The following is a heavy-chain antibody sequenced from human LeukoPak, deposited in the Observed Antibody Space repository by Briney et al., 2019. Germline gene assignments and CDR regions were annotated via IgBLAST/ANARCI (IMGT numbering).Heavy chain of an antibody. V-gene: IGHV4-59*08. CDR3: ARRVPGYSSGWWVWFDP. CDR2: IYYSGST. Sequence: PPETLSLTCTVSGGSISSDYWSWVRQPPGKGLEWVGYIYYSGSTNFNPSLKSRVTISVNTSKNQFSLKLSSVTAADTAVYYCARRVPGYSSGWWVWFDPWGQGTLVTVSS. D-gene: IGHD6-19*01. CDR1: GGSISSDY. J-gene: IGHJ5*02.